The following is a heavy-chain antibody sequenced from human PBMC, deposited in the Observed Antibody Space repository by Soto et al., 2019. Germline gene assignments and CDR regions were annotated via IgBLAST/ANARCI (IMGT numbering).Heavy chain of an antibody. D-gene: IGHD6-6*01. CDR1: GYSFTISW. V-gene: IGHV5-51*01. CDR3: ARSYSSSSYFDY. Sequence: VESLKISCKGSGYSFTISWIAWVRQMPGKVLEWMGMIYPGDSDTRYSPSYQGQATISAAQSITTAYLQWTSLSPSDTAMYSCARSYSSSSYFDYWGQGALVTVYS. CDR2: IYPGDSDT. J-gene: IGHJ4*02.